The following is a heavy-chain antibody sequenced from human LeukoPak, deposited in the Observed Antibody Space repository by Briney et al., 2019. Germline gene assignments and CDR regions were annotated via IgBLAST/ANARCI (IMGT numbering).Heavy chain of an antibody. V-gene: IGHV3-21*01. CDR2: ISSSSSYI. CDR3: ASGVEVLAAIFDGDWGPGDY. Sequence: PGGSLRLSCAASGFTFSSYSMNWVRQAPGKGLEWVSSISSSSSYIYYADSVKGRFTISRDNAKNSLYLQMNSLRAEDTAVYYCASGVEVLAAIFDGDWGPGDYWGQGTLVTVSS. J-gene: IGHJ4*02. D-gene: IGHD2-15*01. CDR1: GFTFSSYS.